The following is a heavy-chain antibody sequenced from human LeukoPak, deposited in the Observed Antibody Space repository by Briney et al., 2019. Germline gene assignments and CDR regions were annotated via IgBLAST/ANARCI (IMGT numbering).Heavy chain of an antibody. CDR2: INHSGST. CDR1: GGSFSGYY. Sequence: NPSETLSLTCAVYGGSFSGYYWSWIRQPPGKGLEWIGEINHSGSTNYNPSLKSRVTISVDTSKNQFSLKLSSVTAADTAVYYCARGDHYYDSSGLFDYWGQGTLVTVSS. V-gene: IGHV4-34*01. D-gene: IGHD3-22*01. J-gene: IGHJ4*02. CDR3: ARGDHYYDSSGLFDY.